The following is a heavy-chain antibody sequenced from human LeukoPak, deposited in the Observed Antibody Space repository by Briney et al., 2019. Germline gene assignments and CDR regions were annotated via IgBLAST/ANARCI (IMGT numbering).Heavy chain of an antibody. D-gene: IGHD2-21*02. J-gene: IGHJ3*02. V-gene: IGHV4-59*08. CDR1: GGSISSYY. CDR2: IYYSGST. CDR3: ARGEDVVVTAKRGAFDI. Sequence: PSETLSLTCTVSGGSISSYYWSWIRQPPGKGLEWMVYIYYSGSTNYNPSLKRRLTISVDTSKNQYSLKLSSVTAADTAVYYCARGEDVVVTAKRGAFDIWGQGTMVTVSS.